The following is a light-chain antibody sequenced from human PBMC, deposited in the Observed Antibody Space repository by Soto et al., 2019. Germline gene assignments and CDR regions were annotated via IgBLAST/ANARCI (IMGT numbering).Light chain of an antibody. CDR3: QQYSRTPRT. J-gene: IGKJ1*01. CDR1: QTISSNY. Sequence: IVLTHSPGTLSLSPWYRSTFYCSSSQTISSNYLAWYQQKLGQAPRLLIFGASRRATGIPDRFSGSGSGTDFTLTITRLESEDFAVYYCQQYSRTPRTFGQGTKVDNK. V-gene: IGKV3-20*01. CDR2: GAS.